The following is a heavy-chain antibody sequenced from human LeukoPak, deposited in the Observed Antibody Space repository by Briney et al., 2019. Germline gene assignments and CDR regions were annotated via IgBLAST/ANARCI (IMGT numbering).Heavy chain of an antibody. CDR2: IKNKGDGGTT. CDR1: GFTFNKAW. D-gene: IGHD3-10*01. V-gene: IGHV3-15*01. Sequence: GGSLRLSCAASGFTFNKAWMSWVRLAPGKGLEWVGRIKNKGDGGTTDYAAPVKGRFTVSRDDSKSTLYLQMNSLKTEDTAVYNCTTSGTPFEYWSQGTLVTVSP. CDR3: TTSGTPFEY. J-gene: IGHJ4*02.